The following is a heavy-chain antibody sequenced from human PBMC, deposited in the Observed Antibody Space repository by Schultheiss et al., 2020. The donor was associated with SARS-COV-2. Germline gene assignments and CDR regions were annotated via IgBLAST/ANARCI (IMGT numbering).Heavy chain of an antibody. V-gene: IGHV3-15*01. Sequence: GGSLRLSCAASGFTFSNAWMSWVRQAPGKGLEWVGRIKSKTDGGTTDYAAPVKGRFTISRDDSKNTLYLQMNSLKTEDTAVYYCARGTATTLWFGELLAEAYDYWGQGTLVTVSS. CDR2: IKSKTDGGTT. CDR1: GFTFSNAW. CDR3: ARGTATTLWFGELLAEAYDY. D-gene: IGHD3-10*01. J-gene: IGHJ4*02.